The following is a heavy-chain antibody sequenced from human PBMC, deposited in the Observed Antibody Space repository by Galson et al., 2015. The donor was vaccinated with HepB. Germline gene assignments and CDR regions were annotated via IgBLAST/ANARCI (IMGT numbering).Heavy chain of an antibody. D-gene: IGHD1-26*01. CDR1: GYIFTGYG. CDR2: ISVNDGKT. CDR3: ARDSHPGGSVDY. V-gene: IGHV1-18*04. Sequence: SVKVSCKASGYIFTGYGITWVRQAPGQGLEWMGWISVNDGKTKYAQKIQGRVTMTTDTSTSTAYMELRSLRSDDTAVYYCARDSHPGGSVDYWGQGTLVTVSS. J-gene: IGHJ4*02.